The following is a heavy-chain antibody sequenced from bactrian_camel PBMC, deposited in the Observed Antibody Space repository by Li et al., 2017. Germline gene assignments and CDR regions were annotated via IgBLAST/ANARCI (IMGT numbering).Heavy chain of an antibody. CDR1: DRSSLF. CDR2: INRNGIT. CDR3: AAQRSNIQYGPRGWLTQGRYDY. Sequence: VQLVESGGGSVQAGGALRLSCVASDRSSLFWAWFRQAPGNECEMVSTINRNGITYYADSVEGRFTISQDNAKNKVYLQMNNLKPEDTAIYYCAAQRSNIQYGPRGWLTQGRYDYWGQGTQVTVS. D-gene: IGHD1*01. V-gene: IGHV3S53*01. J-gene: IGHJ4*01.